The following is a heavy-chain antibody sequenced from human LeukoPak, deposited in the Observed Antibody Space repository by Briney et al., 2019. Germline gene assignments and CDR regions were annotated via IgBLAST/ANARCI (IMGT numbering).Heavy chain of an antibody. D-gene: IGHD6-19*01. V-gene: IGHV3-30-3*01. CDR2: ISYDGSNK. CDR3: AKDPSSGWYVKGSTPAQYFQH. Sequence: GGSLRLSCAASGFTFSSYAMHWVRQAPGKGLEWVAVISYDGSNKYYADSVKGRFTVSRDNSKNTLYLQMNSLRAEDTALYYCAKDPSSGWYVKGSTPAQYFQHWGQGTLVTVSS. J-gene: IGHJ1*01. CDR1: GFTFSSYA.